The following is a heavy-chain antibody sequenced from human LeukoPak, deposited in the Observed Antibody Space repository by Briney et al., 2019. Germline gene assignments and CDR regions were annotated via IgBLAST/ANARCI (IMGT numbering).Heavy chain of an antibody. CDR2: IYYSGST. D-gene: IGHD1-26*01. CDR1: GGSIRSYY. CDR3: ARGSRVGPTPYFDY. V-gene: IGHV4-59*01. J-gene: IGHJ4*02. Sequence: SETLSLTCTVSGGSIRSYYWIWIRQPPGKGLEWIGYIYYSGSTNYNPSLKSRVTISVDTPKNQFSLKLTSVTAADTAVYYCARGSRVGPTPYFDYWGQGTLVTVSS.